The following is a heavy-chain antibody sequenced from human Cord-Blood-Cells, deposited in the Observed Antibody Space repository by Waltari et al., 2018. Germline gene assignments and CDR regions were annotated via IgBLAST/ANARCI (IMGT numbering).Heavy chain of an antibody. J-gene: IGHJ4*02. V-gene: IGHV3-30*18. D-gene: IGHD6-6*01. CDR2: ISYDVSNK. CDR1: GFTFSSYG. CDR3: AKDLLEYSSSGFDY. Sequence: QVQLVESGGGVVQPGRSLRLSCAASGFTFSSYGMHWVRQAPGKGLEWVSVISYDVSNKYYADSVKGRFTISRDNSKNTLYLQMNSLRAEDTAVYYCAKDLLEYSSSGFDYWGQGTLVTVSS.